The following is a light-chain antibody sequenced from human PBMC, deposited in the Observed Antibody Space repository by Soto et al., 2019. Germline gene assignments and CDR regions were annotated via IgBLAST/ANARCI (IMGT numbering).Light chain of an antibody. V-gene: IGKV1-5*03. CDR2: KAS. Sequence: DIRMTQSPSTLSASVGDRVTITCRASQSIGNWLAWYQQKPGKAPNLLIYKASILESAVPSRFSGSGSGTEFTLTISSLQPDDFATYYCQQYNSYSRTFGQGTKVDIK. CDR1: QSIGNW. J-gene: IGKJ1*01. CDR3: QQYNSYSRT.